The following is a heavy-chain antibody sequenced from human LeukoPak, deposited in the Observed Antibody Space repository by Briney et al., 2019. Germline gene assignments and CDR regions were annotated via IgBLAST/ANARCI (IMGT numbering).Heavy chain of an antibody. CDR1: GFTFSDYY. CDR3: ARYDYVWGSYRPPDY. J-gene: IGHJ4*02. CDR2: ISSSGSTI. Sequence: GGSLRLSCAASGFTFSDYYMSWIRQAPGKGLEWVSYISSSGSTIYYADSVKGRFTISRDNAKNSLYLQMNSLRAEDTAVYYCARYDYVWGSYRPPDYWGQGTLVTVSS. V-gene: IGHV3-11*04. D-gene: IGHD3-16*02.